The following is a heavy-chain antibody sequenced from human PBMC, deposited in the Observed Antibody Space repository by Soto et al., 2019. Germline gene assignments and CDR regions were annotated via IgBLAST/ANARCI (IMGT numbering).Heavy chain of an antibody. D-gene: IGHD3-10*01. V-gene: IGHV5-51*01. CDR3: AGGGVRGVVTRTRDYYGIDG. CDR2: IYPGDSDT. J-gene: IGHJ6*02. Sequence: GESLKISCKGSGYNFTNYWIGWVRQMPGKGLESMGIIYPGDSDTRYSPSFQGQVTISADKSISTAYLQWSSLKASDTAMYYCAGGGVRGVVTRTRDYYGIDGWGQGTTVTCSS. CDR1: GYNFTNYW.